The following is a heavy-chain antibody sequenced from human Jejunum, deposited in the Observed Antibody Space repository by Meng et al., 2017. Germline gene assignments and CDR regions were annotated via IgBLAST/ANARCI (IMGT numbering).Heavy chain of an antibody. J-gene: IGHJ4*02. Sequence: GGSLRLSCAASGFTFNNHAMSWVRQAPGKGLEWVSHISGSGDTSHYTDSVKGRFSISRDNSRNTLYLQMNSLTAEDTAVYYCARGTITPPGTGWGCFCDYWGLGTRVTVSS. CDR2: ISGSGDTS. D-gene: IGHD1-1*01. CDR1: GFTFNNHA. V-gene: IGHV3-23*01. CDR3: ARGTITPPGTGWGCFCDY.